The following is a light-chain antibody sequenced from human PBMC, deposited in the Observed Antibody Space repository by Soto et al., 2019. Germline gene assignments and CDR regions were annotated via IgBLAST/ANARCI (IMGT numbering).Light chain of an antibody. CDR1: SGHSRYI. Sequence: QPELTQSSSASAYLGSSVKPTCTLSSGHSRYIIAWHQQQPGKAPRYLMKLEGSGSYNKGSGVPDRFSGSSSGADRYLTISNVQLEDEADYYCETGDTNTWVFGGGTQLTVL. CDR3: ETGDTNTWV. J-gene: IGLJ3*02. CDR2: LEGSGSY. V-gene: IGLV4-60*02.